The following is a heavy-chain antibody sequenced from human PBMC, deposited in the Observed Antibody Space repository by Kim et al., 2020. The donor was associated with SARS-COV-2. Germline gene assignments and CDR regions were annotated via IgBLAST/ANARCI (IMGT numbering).Heavy chain of an antibody. CDR2: IYSSGST. D-gene: IGHD6-13*01. CDR1: GGLISSYY. J-gene: IGHJ5*02. V-gene: IGHV4-4*07. Sequence: SETLSLTCTVSGGLISSYYWSWIRQPAGKGLEWIGRIYSSGSTNYNPSLKSRVTMSVDTSKNQFSLKLRSVTAADTAVYYCARDRGAATGWNWFDPWGQGTLVTVSS. CDR3: ARDRGAATGWNWFDP.